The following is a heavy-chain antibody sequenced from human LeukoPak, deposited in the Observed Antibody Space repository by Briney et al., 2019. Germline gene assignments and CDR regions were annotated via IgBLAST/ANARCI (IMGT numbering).Heavy chain of an antibody. Sequence: GGSLRLSCAASRFTFSSYTMNWVRQPPGKGLEWASNIGTSSTTIYYADSVKGRFTISRDNAKNSLYLQMNSLRADDTAVYYCARFAAGGSYYYYMDVWGKGTTVTVSS. CDR3: ARFAAGGSYYYYMDV. J-gene: IGHJ6*03. CDR2: IGTSSTTI. CDR1: RFTFSSYT. D-gene: IGHD6-25*01. V-gene: IGHV3-48*01.